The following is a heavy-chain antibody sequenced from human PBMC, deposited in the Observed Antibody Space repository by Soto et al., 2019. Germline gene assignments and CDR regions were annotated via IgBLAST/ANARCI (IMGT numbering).Heavy chain of an antibody. CDR2: MNPNSGNT. J-gene: IGHJ5*02. CDR3: AREHYGNSAWFDP. D-gene: IGHD3-10*01. CDR1: GYSFASYD. V-gene: IGHV1-8*01. Sequence: GASVKVSCKASGYSFASYDMNWVRQATGQGLEWMGWMNPNSGNTGYAQKFQGRVTMTRNTSISTAYMELSSLRSEDTAVYYCAREHYGNSAWFDPWGQGTLVTVSS.